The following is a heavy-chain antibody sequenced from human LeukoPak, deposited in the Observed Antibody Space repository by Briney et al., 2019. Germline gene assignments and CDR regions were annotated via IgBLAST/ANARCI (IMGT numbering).Heavy chain of an antibody. Sequence: SETLSLTCAVYGGSFSGYYWSWIRQPPGKGLEWIGEINHSGSTYYNPSLTSRVTISVDTSKNQFSLKLSSVTAADTAVYYCASFYSSWYSVDYWGQGTLVTVSS. J-gene: IGHJ4*02. CDR2: INHSGST. CDR1: GGSFSGYY. D-gene: IGHD6-13*01. V-gene: IGHV4-34*01. CDR3: ASFYSSWYSVDY.